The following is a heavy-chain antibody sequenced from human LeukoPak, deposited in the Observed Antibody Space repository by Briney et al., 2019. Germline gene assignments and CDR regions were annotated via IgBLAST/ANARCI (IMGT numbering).Heavy chain of an antibody. CDR2: ISSSSSYI. V-gene: IGHV3-21*01. CDR3: ARVNHLAVAEDY. CDR1: GFTFSSYS. J-gene: IGHJ4*02. D-gene: IGHD6-19*01. Sequence: GGSLRLSCAASGFTFSSYSMNWVRQAPGKGLEWVSSISSSSSYIYYADSVKGRFTISRDNAKNSLYLQMNSLRAEDTAVYYCARVNHLAVAEDYWGQGTLVTVSS.